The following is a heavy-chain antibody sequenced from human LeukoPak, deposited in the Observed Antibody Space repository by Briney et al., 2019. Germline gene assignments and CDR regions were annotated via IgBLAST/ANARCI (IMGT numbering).Heavy chain of an antibody. CDR2: IYYSGST. CDR3: ARASATVDPYYFDY. D-gene: IGHD4-17*01. CDR1: GGSISSYY. Sequence: PSETLSLTCTVYGGSISSYYWSWIRQPPGKGLEWIGYIYYSGSTNYNPSLKSRVTISVDTSKNQFSLKLSSVTAADTAVYYCARASATVDPYYFDYWGQGTLVTVSS. V-gene: IGHV4-59*12. J-gene: IGHJ4*02.